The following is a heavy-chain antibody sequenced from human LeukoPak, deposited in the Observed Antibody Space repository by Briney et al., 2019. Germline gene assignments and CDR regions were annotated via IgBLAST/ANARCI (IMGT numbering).Heavy chain of an antibody. CDR1: GGSLSSGSYY. J-gene: IGHJ2*01. CDR3: ARVSSSWYQDWYFDL. V-gene: IGHV4-61*02. CDR2: IDTSGNT. Sequence: PSETLSLTCTVSGGSLSSGSYYWSWIRQPAGKGLEWIGRIDTSGNTNYKPSLKSRVTMSVDTSKNQFSLKLSSVTTADTAVYYCARVSSSWYQDWYFDLWGRGTLVTVSS. D-gene: IGHD6-13*01.